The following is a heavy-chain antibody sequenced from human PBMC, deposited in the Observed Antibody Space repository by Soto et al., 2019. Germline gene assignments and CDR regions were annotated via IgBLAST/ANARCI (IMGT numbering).Heavy chain of an antibody. Sequence: ASVKVSCKASRYAFSYYYIHWVRQAPGQGLEWMGWINPNSGGTQYAPKFPGGVTMTRDTSITTASMELSRLRCGDTAVYYCAREPATAKAEGVAFGGQGTLVTVSS. CDR1: RYAFSYYY. CDR2: INPNSGGT. CDR3: AREPATAKAEGVAF. J-gene: IGHJ4*02. D-gene: IGHD1-1*01. V-gene: IGHV1-2*02.